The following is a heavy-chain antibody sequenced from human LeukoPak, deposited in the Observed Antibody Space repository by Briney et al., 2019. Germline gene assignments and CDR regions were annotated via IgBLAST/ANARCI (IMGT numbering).Heavy chain of an antibody. D-gene: IGHD6-13*01. CDR3: ARARAAAGSEAYYYYYMDV. V-gene: IGHV4-30-4*08. Sequence: PSETLSLTCTVSGGFISSANYYWSWIRQHPGKGLEWIGYIYYSGNTYYNPSLKSRVTMSVDTSKNQFSLRLSSVTAADTAVYYCARARAAAGSEAYYYYYMDVWGKGTTVTVSS. CDR2: IYYSGNT. CDR1: GGFISSANYY. J-gene: IGHJ6*03.